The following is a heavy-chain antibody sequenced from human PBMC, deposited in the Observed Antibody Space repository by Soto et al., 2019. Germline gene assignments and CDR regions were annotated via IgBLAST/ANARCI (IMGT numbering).Heavy chain of an antibody. CDR1: GFTFDDYA. J-gene: IGHJ4*02. CDR3: AKATGYSSSPFDY. CDR2: ISWNSGSI. V-gene: IGHV3-9*01. Sequence: EVQLVESGGGLVQPGRSLRLSCAASGFTFDDYAMHWVRQAPGQGLEWVSGISWNSGSIGYADSVKGRFTISRDNAKNSLYLQMNSLRAEDTALYYCAKATGYSSSPFDYWGQGTLVTVSS. D-gene: IGHD6-13*01.